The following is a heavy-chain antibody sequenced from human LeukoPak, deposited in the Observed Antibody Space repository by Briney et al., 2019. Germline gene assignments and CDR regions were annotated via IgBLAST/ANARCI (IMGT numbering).Heavy chain of an antibody. Sequence: SETLSLTCAVYGVSFSGYYWSWIRQPPGKGLEWIGEVNHGGSTNYNPSLKSRVTISVDTSKNQFSLKLSSVTAADTAVYYCARGTVTTWYYYYYYMDVWGKGTTVTVSS. D-gene: IGHD4-11*01. V-gene: IGHV4-34*01. J-gene: IGHJ6*03. CDR3: ARGTVTTWYYYYYYMDV. CDR1: GVSFSGYY. CDR2: VNHGGST.